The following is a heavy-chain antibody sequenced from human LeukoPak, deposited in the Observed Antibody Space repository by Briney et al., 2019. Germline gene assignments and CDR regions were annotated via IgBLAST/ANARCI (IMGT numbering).Heavy chain of an antibody. V-gene: IGHV3-48*03. Sequence: PGGSLRLSCAASGFTFSSYEMNWVRQAPGKGLEWVSYISSSASARTYADSVKGRFTISRDNGKNSLYLEMNSLRAEDTAVYYCAREIVSSVAGNFDYWGQGPLVTVSS. CDR3: AREIVSSVAGNFDY. D-gene: IGHD6-19*01. J-gene: IGHJ4*02. CDR2: ISSSASAR. CDR1: GFTFSSYE.